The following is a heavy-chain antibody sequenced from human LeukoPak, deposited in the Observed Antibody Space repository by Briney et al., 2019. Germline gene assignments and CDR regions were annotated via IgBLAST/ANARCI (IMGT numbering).Heavy chain of an antibody. J-gene: IGHJ4*02. D-gene: IGHD3-22*01. V-gene: IGHV4-30-4*01. CDR1: GGSISSGDYY. CDR3: ARDKADDSSGS. Sequence: SQTLSLTCTVSGGSISSGDYYWSWIRQPPGKGLEWIGYIYYSGSTYYNPSLKNRVTISVDTSKNQYSLKLSSVTAADTAVYYCARDKADDSSGSWGQGTLVTVSS. CDR2: IYYSGST.